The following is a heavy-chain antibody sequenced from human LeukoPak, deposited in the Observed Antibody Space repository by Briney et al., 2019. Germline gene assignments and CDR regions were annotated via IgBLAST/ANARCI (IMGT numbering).Heavy chain of an antibody. CDR1: GGSISSYY. J-gene: IGHJ3*02. D-gene: IGHD3-22*01. CDR3: ARHAYYYDRSGSYEAFDI. Sequence: PSETLSLTCTVSGGSISSYYWSWIRQPPGKGLEWIGSMHYSGSTNYKPSLKSRVTISVDTSKNQFSLKLSSVTAADTAVYYCARHAYYYDRSGSYEAFDIWGQGTMVTVSS. CDR2: MHYSGST. V-gene: IGHV4-59*08.